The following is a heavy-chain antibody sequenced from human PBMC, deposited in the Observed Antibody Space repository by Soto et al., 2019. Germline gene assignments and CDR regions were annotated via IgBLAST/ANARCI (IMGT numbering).Heavy chain of an antibody. CDR1: GGSISSSNYY. CDR2: IYYSGST. CDR3: ARQDGGYNWFDP. D-gene: IGHD4-17*01. Sequence: QLQLQESGPGLVKPSETLSLTCTVSGGSISSSNYYWGWIRQPPGKGLEWIGSIYYSGSTYYNPSLKSRVXIXVXXSKNQFSLKLSSVTAADTAVYYCARQDGGYNWFDPWGQGTLVTVSS. J-gene: IGHJ5*02. V-gene: IGHV4-39*01.